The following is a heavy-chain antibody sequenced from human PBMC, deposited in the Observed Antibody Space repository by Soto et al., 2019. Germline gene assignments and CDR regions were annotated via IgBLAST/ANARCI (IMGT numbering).Heavy chain of an antibody. CDR1: GFTFSSYD. D-gene: IGHD3-22*01. Sequence: EVQLVESGGGLVQPGGSLRLSCAASGFTFSSYDMHWVRQATGKGLEWVSASGTAGDTYYPGSVKGRFTISRENAKNSLYLQMNSLRAEDTAVYYCARTPVVIRSNYYYYGMDVWGQGTTVTVSS. V-gene: IGHV3-13*01. J-gene: IGHJ6*02. CDR2: SGTAGDT. CDR3: ARTPVVIRSNYYYYGMDV.